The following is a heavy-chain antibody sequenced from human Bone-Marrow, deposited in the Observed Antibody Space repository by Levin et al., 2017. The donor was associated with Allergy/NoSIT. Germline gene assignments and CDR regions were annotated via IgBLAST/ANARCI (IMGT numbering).Heavy chain of an antibody. V-gene: IGHV4-59*01. D-gene: IGHD3-10*01. Sequence: SETLSLTCTVSGGSISSYYWSWIRQPPGKGLEWIGYIYYSGSTNYNPSLKSRVTISVDTSKNQFSLKLSSVTAADTAVYYCARGYYGSGSYWAAMDYWGQGTLVTVSS. J-gene: IGHJ4*02. CDR2: IYYSGST. CDR3: ARGYYGSGSYWAAMDY. CDR1: GGSISSYY.